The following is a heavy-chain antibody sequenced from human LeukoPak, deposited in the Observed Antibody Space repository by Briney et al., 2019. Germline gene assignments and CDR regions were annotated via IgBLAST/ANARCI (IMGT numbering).Heavy chain of an antibody. J-gene: IGHJ6*02. CDR1: GFTVSSNY. Sequence: GGSLRLSCAASGFTVSSNYMSWVRRAPGKGPEWVSGISGSGGNTYYADSVKGRFTISRDNSQNTLYLQMNSLRAEDTAVYYCARGVGFRVTELGMDVWGQGTTVTVSS. CDR2: ISGSGGNT. D-gene: IGHD1-26*01. CDR3: ARGVGFRVTELGMDV. V-gene: IGHV3-23*01.